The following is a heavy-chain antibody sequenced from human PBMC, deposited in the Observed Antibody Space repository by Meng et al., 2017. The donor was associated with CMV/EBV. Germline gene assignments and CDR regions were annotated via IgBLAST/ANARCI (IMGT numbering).Heavy chain of an antibody. CDR3: ARTLLRFLEWPLGY. Sequence: NADGYTFTGYYMHWVRQAPGQGLEWMGWINHNSGGTNYAQKFQGRVTMTRDTSISTAYMELSRLRSDDTAVYYCARTLLRFLEWPLGYWGQGTLVTVSS. J-gene: IGHJ4*02. CDR2: INHNSGGT. D-gene: IGHD3-3*01. CDR1: GYTFTGYY. V-gene: IGHV1-2*02.